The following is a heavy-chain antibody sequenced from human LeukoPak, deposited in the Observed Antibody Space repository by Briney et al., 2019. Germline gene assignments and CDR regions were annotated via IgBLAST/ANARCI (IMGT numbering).Heavy chain of an antibody. CDR3: ARVRYYYDSSGYYPYFDY. D-gene: IGHD3-22*01. V-gene: IGHV1-2*02. CDR1: GYTFTGYY. CDR2: INPNSGGT. J-gene: IGHJ4*02. Sequence: GASVKVSCKASGYTFTGYYMHWVRQAPGQGLEWMGWINPNSGGTNYAQKFRGRVTMTRDTSISTAYMELSRLRSDDTAVYYCARVRYYYDSSGYYPYFDYWGQGTLVTVSS.